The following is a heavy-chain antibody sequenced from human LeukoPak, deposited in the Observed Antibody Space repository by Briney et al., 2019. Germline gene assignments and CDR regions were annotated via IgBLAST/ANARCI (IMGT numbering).Heavy chain of an antibody. D-gene: IGHD2-15*01. CDR3: ANWVVAATTYNWFDP. Sequence: PGRSLRLSCAASGFTFSSYAMSWVRQAPGKGLEWVSAISGSGGSTYYADSVKGRFTISRDNSKNTLYLQMNSLRAEDTAVYYCANWVVAATTYNWFDPWGQGTLVTVSS. V-gene: IGHV3-23*01. CDR2: ISGSGGST. CDR1: GFTFSSYA. J-gene: IGHJ5*02.